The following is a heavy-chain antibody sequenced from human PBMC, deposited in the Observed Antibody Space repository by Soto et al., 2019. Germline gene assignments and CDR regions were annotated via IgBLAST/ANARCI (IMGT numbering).Heavy chain of an antibody. J-gene: IGHJ4*02. CDR3: TTDAGVTEYPLFWA. Sequence: PGGSLRLSCAASGITFTNAWMRWVRQAPGKGLEWIARLKSRRDGGASDFAAPVKGRFSISKDESKNALYLQMNSLKTEDTAVYYCTTDAGVTEYPLFWAWGQGTVVTVPS. D-gene: IGHD2-8*02. CDR2: LKSRRDGGAS. V-gene: IGHV3-15*01. CDR1: GITFTNAW.